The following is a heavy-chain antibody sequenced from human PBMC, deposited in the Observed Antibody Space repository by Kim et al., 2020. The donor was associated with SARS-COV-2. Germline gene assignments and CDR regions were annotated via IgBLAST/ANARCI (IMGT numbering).Heavy chain of an antibody. D-gene: IGHD6-6*01. CDR3: ARGSDRDSSSSSRTDY. V-gene: IGHV3-7*04. J-gene: IGHJ4*02. Sequence: GGSLRLSCAASGITFSNYWMSWVRQAPGKGLEWVANIKQDGSEKYYVDSVKGRFTISRDNAKNSLFLQMNSLRAEDTAVYYCARGSDRDSSSSSRTDYWGQGTLVTVSS. CDR2: IKQDGSEK. CDR1: GITFSNYW.